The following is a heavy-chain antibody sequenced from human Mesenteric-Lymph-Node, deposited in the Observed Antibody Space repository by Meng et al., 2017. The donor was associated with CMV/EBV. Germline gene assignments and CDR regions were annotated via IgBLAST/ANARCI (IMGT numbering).Heavy chain of an antibody. V-gene: IGHV3-7*01. D-gene: IGHD3-3*01. CDR1: GFTFSSYW. CDR2: IKQDGSEK. CDR3: ARDFDFWGGY. Sequence: GESLKISCAASGFTFSSYWMSWVRQAPGKGLEWVANIKQDGSEKYYVDSVKGRFTISRDNAKNSLYLQMNSLTAEDTAMYYCARDFDFWGGYWGQGTLVTVSS. J-gene: IGHJ4*02.